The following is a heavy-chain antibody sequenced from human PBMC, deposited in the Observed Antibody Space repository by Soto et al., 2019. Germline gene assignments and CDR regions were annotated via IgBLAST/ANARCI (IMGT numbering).Heavy chain of an antibody. D-gene: IGHD6-19*01. J-gene: IGHJ5*02. Sequence: GGSLRLSCAASGFSFSSYGMHWVRQAPGKGLEWVSAISGSGGSTYYADSVKGRFTISRDNSKNTLYLQMNSLRAEDTAVYYCAAVAGEMPDRSGFDPWGQGTLVTVSS. CDR1: GFSFSSYG. V-gene: IGHV3-23*01. CDR3: AAVAGEMPDRSGFDP. CDR2: ISGSGGST.